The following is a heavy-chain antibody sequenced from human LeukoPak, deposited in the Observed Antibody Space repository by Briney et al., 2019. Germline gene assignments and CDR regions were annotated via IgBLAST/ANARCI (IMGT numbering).Heavy chain of an antibody. CDR2: ISWDGGST. J-gene: IGHJ4*02. CDR1: GFTFDDYT. Sequence: GGSLRLSCAASGFTFDDYTMHWVRQAPGKGLEWVSLISWDGGSTYYADSVKGRFTISRDNSKNSLYLQMNSLRTEDTALYYCAKDTNMMLDYWGQGTLVTVSS. D-gene: IGHD3-16*01. CDR3: AKDTNMMLDY. V-gene: IGHV3-43*01.